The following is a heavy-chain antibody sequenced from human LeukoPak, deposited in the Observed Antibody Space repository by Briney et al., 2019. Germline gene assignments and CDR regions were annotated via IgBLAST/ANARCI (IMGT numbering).Heavy chain of an antibody. V-gene: IGHV4-30-4*08. D-gene: IGHD5-18*01. J-gene: IGHJ4*02. CDR3: ARADTAMVHVDY. CDR1: GGSISSGDYY. CDR2: IYYSGST. Sequence: SETLSLTCTVSGGSISSGDYYWSWIRQPPGKGLEWIGYIYYSGSTYYNPSLKSRVTISVDTSKNQFSLKLSSVTAADTAVYYCARADTAMVHVDYWGQGTLVTVSS.